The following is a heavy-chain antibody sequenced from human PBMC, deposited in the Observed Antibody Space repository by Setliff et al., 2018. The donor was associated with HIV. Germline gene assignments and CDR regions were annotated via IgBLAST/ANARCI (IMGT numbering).Heavy chain of an antibody. CDR3: ASSLNGDSEPWYFDL. Sequence: SETLSLTCTVSGDSISSYYWSWIRQPPGKELEWIGYIYSTGDSNYNPSLKSRVTMAVDTSKNQFSLKLTSVTAADTAVYYCASSLNGDSEPWYFDLWGRGTLVTVSS. J-gene: IGHJ2*01. V-gene: IGHV4-4*09. CDR2: IYSTGDS. D-gene: IGHD4-17*01. CDR1: GDSISSYY.